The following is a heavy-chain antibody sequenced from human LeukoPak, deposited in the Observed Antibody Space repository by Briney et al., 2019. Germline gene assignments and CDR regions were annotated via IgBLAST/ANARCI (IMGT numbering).Heavy chain of an antibody. CDR3: ARVTAAAGTQQTPTDY. D-gene: IGHD6-13*01. Sequence: ASVTVSCMASGGTFTSYAISWVRQAPGQGLEWMGRIIPILGIANYAQKFQGRVTITTDKSTRTAYMELSSLRSEDTAVYYCARVTAAAGTQQTPTDYWRQGTLVTVSS. V-gene: IGHV1-69*04. J-gene: IGHJ4*02. CDR2: IIPILGIA. CDR1: GGTFTSYA.